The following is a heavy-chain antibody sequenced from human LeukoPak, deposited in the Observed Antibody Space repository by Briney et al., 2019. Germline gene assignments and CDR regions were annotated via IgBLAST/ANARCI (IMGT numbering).Heavy chain of an antibody. J-gene: IGHJ3*02. D-gene: IGHD3-22*01. Sequence: ASVKVSCKASGGTFSSYGISWVRQAPGQGLEWMGWISAYNGNTNYAQKLQGRVTMTTDTSTSTAYMELRSLRSDDTAVYYCARGYDSSRRGAFDIWGQGTMVTVSS. CDR1: GGTFSSYG. CDR2: ISAYNGNT. V-gene: IGHV1-18*01. CDR3: ARGYDSSRRGAFDI.